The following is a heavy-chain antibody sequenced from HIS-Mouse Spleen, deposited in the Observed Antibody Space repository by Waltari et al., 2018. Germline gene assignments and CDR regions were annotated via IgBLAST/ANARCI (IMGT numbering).Heavy chain of an antibody. J-gene: IGHJ4*02. CDR1: GFPFSSYA. D-gene: IGHD3-16*01. CDR2: ISYDGSNK. V-gene: IGHV3-30-3*01. Sequence: QVQLVESGGGVVQPGRSLRLSCAASGFPFSSYAMHWVRQAPGKGLEWVAVISYDGSNKYYADSVKGRFTISRDNSKNTLYLQMNSLRAEDTAVYYCASLGTDDYWGQGTLVTVSS. CDR3: ASLGTDDY.